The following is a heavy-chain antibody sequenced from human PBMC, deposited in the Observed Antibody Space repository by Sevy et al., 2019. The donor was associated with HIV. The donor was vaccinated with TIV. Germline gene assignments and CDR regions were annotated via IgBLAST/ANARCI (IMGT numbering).Heavy chain of an antibody. CDR3: ASPITYYYDSSGYEDAFDI. CDR1: GFTFSSYS. Sequence: GGSLRLSCAASGFTFSSYSMNWVRQAPGKGLEWVSSISSSSSYIYYADSVKGRFTISRDNAKNSLYLQMNSLRAEDTAVYYCASPITYYYDSSGYEDAFDIWGQGTMVTASS. J-gene: IGHJ3*02. CDR2: ISSSSSYI. V-gene: IGHV3-21*01. D-gene: IGHD3-22*01.